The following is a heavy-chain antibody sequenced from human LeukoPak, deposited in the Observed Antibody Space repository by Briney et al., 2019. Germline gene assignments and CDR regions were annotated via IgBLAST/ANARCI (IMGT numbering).Heavy chain of an antibody. Sequence: SETLSLTCTVSGGSVSSGSYYWSWIRQPPGKGLEWIGYIYYSGSTNYNPSLKSRVTISVDTSKNQFSLKLSSVTAADTAVCYCARLGGDWFDPWGQGTLVTVSS. J-gene: IGHJ5*02. V-gene: IGHV4-61*01. CDR3: ARLGGDWFDP. CDR2: IYYSGST. CDR1: GGSVSSGSYY. D-gene: IGHD6-13*01.